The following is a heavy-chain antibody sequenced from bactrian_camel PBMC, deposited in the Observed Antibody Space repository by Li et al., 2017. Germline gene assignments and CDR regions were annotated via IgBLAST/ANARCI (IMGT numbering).Heavy chain of an antibody. D-gene: IGHD6*01. V-gene: IGHV3S53*01. CDR3: AAECNGGSWDSVLDYFY. CDR1: HISTDPC. J-gene: IGHJ4*01. CDR2: IESDGST. Sequence: VESGGGSVQAGGSLRLSCAYPPHISTDPCMGWFRQPPGKKREGVAGIESDGSTSYADSVKGRFTISQDSAKNILYLQMNSLKPEDTAMYYCAAECNGGSWDSVLDYFYWGHGTQVTVS.